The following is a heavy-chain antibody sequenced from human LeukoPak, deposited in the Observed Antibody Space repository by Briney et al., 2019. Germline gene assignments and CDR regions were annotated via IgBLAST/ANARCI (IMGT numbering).Heavy chain of an antibody. Sequence: GGSLRLSCAASGFTFSSHGMSWVRQAPGKGLEWVSTISGSGDNTYYADSVKGRFTISRDNSKNTLYLQMNSLRAEDAAVYYCARVTYGSGTYGAFDYWGQGTLVTVSS. CDR3: ARVTYGSGTYGAFDY. D-gene: IGHD3-10*01. CDR2: ISGSGDNT. J-gene: IGHJ4*02. CDR1: GFTFSSHG. V-gene: IGHV3-23*01.